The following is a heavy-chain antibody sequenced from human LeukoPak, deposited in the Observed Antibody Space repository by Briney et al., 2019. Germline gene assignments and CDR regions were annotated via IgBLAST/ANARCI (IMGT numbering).Heavy chain of an antibody. CDR1: GFTLSSYS. J-gene: IGHJ4*02. V-gene: IGHV3-21*01. CDR2: ISSSSSYI. CDR3: ARTTYYYDSSGRPPHY. D-gene: IGHD3-22*01. Sequence: GGSLRLSCAASGFTLSSYSMNWVRQAPGKGLEWVSSISSSSSYIYYADSVKGRFTISRDNAKNSLYLQMNSLRAEDTAVYYCARTTYYYDSSGRPPHYWGQGTLVTVSS.